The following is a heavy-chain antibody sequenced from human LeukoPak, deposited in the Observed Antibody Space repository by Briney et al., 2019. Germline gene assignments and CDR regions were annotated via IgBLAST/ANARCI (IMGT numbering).Heavy chain of an antibody. CDR1: GFTFSSYG. V-gene: IGHV3-23*01. D-gene: IGHD6-13*01. J-gene: IGHJ4*02. CDR2: ISGSGGST. Sequence: GGSLRLSCAASGFTFSSYGMPWVRQAPGKGLEWVSGISGSGGSTYYADSVKGRFTISRDNSKNTLYLQMNSPRAEDTAVYYCAILPGYSSSWYEVDYWGQGTLVTVSS. CDR3: AILPGYSSSWYEVDY.